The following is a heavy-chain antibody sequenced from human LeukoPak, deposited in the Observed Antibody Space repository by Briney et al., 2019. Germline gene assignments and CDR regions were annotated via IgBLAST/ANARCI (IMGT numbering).Heavy chain of an antibody. CDR1: GYTFTSYY. Sequence: GASVKVSCKASGYTFTSYYMHWVRQAPGQGLEWMGIINPSGGSTSYAQKFQGRVTMTRDMSTSTVYMELSSLRSEDTAVYYCARALPSETAKAVAGTLDYWGQGTLVTVSS. J-gene: IGHJ4*02. D-gene: IGHD6-19*01. V-gene: IGHV1-46*01. CDR2: INPSGGST. CDR3: ARALPSETAKAVAGTLDY.